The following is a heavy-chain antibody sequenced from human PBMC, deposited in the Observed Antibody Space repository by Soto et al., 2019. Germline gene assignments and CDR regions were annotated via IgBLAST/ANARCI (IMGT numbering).Heavy chain of an antibody. CDR1: GFTFSSYW. Sequence: GVSLRLSCAASGFTFSSYWMSWVRQAPGKGLEWVANIKQDGIEKYYVDSVKGRFTISRDNAKNSLYLQMNSVRAEDTAVYYFARDTVRGSSGNYSINGKDIYGQGTKVTVSS. J-gene: IGHJ6*02. CDR3: ARDTVRGSSGNYSINGKDI. CDR2: IKQDGIEK. V-gene: IGHV3-7*01. D-gene: IGHD6-19*01.